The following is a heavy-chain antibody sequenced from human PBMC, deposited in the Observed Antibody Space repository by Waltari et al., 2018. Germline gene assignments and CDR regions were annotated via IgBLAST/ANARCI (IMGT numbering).Heavy chain of an antibody. J-gene: IGHJ3*02. Sequence: QVQLQESGPGLVKPSETLSLTCTVSGGSISSHYWSWIRQPPGKGLEWIGYIYYSGSTNYNPSLKSRVTISVDTSKNQFSLKLSSVTAADTAVYYCARDEDGGTASWAFDIWGQGTMVTVSS. CDR3: ARDEDGGTASWAFDI. D-gene: IGHD1-1*01. CDR2: IYYSGST. V-gene: IGHV4-59*11. CDR1: GGSISSHY.